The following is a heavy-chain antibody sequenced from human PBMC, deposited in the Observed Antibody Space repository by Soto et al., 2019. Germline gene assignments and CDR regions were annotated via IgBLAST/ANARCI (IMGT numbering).Heavy chain of an antibody. CDR1: GDTFTTYS. CDR2: IQAASGNT. D-gene: IGHD1-26*01. Sequence: HVQLVQSGAEVKKPGASVKLSCKASGDTFTTYSFHWVRQAPGQGLEWMGWIQAASGNTKSSQRFQGRVTNTRDTSARTVYMELSSLSPEDTAVYYCATGRYSGSSYSDGLDVWGQGTTVTVSS. V-gene: IGHV1-3*01. CDR3: ATGRYSGSSYSDGLDV. J-gene: IGHJ6*02.